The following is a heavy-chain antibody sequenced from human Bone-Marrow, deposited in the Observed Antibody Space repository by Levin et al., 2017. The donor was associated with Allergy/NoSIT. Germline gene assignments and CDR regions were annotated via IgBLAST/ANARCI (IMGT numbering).Heavy chain of an antibody. J-gene: IGHJ3*02. V-gene: IGHV1-2*02. CDR1: GSTFTDYY. D-gene: IGHD3-22*01. Sequence: GGSLRLSCKASGSTFTDYYMNWVRQAPGQGLEWMGWINPNSGGTNYAQKFQGRVTMTRDTSISTAYMELSGLRSDDTAVYYCARDPDYYDRAFDTWGEGTMVTVSS. CDR2: INPNSGGT. CDR3: ARDPDYYDRAFDT.